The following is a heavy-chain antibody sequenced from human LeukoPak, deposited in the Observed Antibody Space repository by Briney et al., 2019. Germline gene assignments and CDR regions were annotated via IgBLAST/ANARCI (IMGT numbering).Heavy chain of an antibody. CDR1: GGTISSSSYY. CDR3: ARQGGGFAISGSYIDY. Sequence: SETLSLTCTVSGGTISSSSYYWGWIRQPPGKGLEWIGSIYYSGSTYQNPSLKSRVTISVDTSKNQFSLKLSSVTAADTAVYYCARQGGGFAISGSYIDYWGQGTLVTVSS. J-gene: IGHJ4*02. D-gene: IGHD1-26*01. V-gene: IGHV4-39*01. CDR2: IYYSGST.